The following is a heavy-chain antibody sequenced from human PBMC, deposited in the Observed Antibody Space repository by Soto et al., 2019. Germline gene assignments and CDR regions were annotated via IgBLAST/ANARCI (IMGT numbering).Heavy chain of an antibody. Sequence: SETLSLTCTVSGGSISSSSYYWGWIRQPPGKGLEWIGSIYYSGSTYYNPSLKSRVTISVDTSKNQFSLKLSSVTAADTAVYYCARFVLSGWYYYDYWGQGTLVTVSS. CDR2: IYYSGST. D-gene: IGHD6-19*01. V-gene: IGHV4-39*01. CDR1: GGSISSSSYY. J-gene: IGHJ4*02. CDR3: ARFVLSGWYYYDY.